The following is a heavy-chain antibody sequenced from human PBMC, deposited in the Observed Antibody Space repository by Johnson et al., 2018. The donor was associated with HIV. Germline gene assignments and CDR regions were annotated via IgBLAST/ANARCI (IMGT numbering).Heavy chain of an antibody. CDR2: ISYDGSNK. Sequence: QVQLVESGGGLVKPGGSLRLSCAASGFTFSDYYMNWMRQAPGKGLEWVAVISYDGSNKYYADSVKGRFTISRDNSKNTLYLQMNSLRAEDTAMYYCARQFRSVGAPDAFDIWGQGTMVTVSS. CDR1: GFTFSDYY. V-gene: IGHV3-30*03. D-gene: IGHD1-26*01. J-gene: IGHJ3*02. CDR3: ARQFRSVGAPDAFDI.